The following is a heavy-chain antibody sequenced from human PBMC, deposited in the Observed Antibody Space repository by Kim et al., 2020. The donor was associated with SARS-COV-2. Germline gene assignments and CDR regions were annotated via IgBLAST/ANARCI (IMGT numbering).Heavy chain of an antibody. V-gene: IGHV1-8*01. J-gene: IGHJ2*01. CDR3: ARALRARDPSGSLFSRCWYLDL. CDR1: GYTFTNYD. D-gene: IGHD3-10*01. Sequence: ASVKVSCRTSGYTFTNYDINWVRQAAGQGLEWMGWMNPNSGNTGYAQKFQDRVTMTRDTSESVAYLELTSLRSDDTAVYYCARALRARDPSGSLFSRCWYLDLWGRGTLVTVSS. CDR2: MNPNSGNT.